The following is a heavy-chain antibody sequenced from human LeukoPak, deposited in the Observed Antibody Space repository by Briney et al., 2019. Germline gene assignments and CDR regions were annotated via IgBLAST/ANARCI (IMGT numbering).Heavy chain of an antibody. CDR3: ARLGITNTIRGDWFDP. V-gene: IGHV4-34*01. CDR1: GASFSGYY. D-gene: IGHD3-3*01. J-gene: IGHJ5*02. CDR2: INHSGST. Sequence: SETLSLTCAVYGASFSGYYWSWIRQPPGKGLEWIGEINHSGSTNYNPSLKSRVTISVDTSKNQFSLKLSSVTAADTAVYYCARLGITNTIRGDWFDPWGQGTLVTVSS.